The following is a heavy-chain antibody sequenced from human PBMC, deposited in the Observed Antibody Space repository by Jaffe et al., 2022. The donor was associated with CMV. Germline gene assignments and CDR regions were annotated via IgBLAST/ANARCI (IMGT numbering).Heavy chain of an antibody. CDR2: INPNSGDT. Sequence: QVQLVQSGADMKRPGASVNVSCKASGYTFSGYYIHWVRQAPGQGLEWMGWINPNSGDTNYAQNFQGRVTMTRDTSISTVYMELSRLRSDDTAVYYCARERSDDFSPNTAGGGLDVWGQGTTVTVSS. J-gene: IGHJ6*02. D-gene: IGHD4-4*01. CDR3: ARERSDDFSPNTAGGGLDV. CDR1: GYTFSGYY. V-gene: IGHV1-2*02.